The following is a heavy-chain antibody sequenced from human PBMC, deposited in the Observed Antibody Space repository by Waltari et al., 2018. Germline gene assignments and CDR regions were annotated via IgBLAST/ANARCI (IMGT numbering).Heavy chain of an antibody. Sequence: EVQLVESGGGLVKTGGSLRLSCAASGFTFSSFTMNWVRQAPGKGLEWVSSISSSSSYIYYADSVKGRFTISRDNAKNSLYLQMNSLRAEDTAVYYCARESIAAAGNDAFDIWGQGTMVTVSS. CDR1: GFTFSSFT. V-gene: IGHV3-21*01. CDR3: ARESIAAAGNDAFDI. J-gene: IGHJ3*02. D-gene: IGHD6-13*01. CDR2: ISSSSSYI.